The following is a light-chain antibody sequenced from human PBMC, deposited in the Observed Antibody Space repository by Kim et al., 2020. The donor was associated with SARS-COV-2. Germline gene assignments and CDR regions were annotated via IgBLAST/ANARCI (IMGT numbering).Light chain of an antibody. V-gene: IGLV2-14*04. CDR1: NSDGGGYNY. CDR3: SSYTSNSTYV. CDR2: DVD. Sequence: GQAITIICTGTNSDGGGYNYVSWFQQRPGKAPKLMIYDVDQRPSGVSNRFSGSKSGNTASQTISGLQAEDEADYYCSSYTSNSTYVFGTGTKVTVL. J-gene: IGLJ1*01.